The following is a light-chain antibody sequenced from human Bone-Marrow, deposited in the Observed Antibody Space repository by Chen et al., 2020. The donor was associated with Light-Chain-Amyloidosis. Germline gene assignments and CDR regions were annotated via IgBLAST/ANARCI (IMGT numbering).Light chain of an antibody. CDR1: DLPTKY. Sequence: SYELTPPPSVSVSPGQTARITCSGDDLPTKYAYWYQQKPGEAPVLVIHRDTERPSGISERLSGSSSGTTATLTISGVQAADEADYHCQSADSSGTYEVIFGGGTKLTVL. CDR2: RDT. CDR3: QSADSSGTYEVI. J-gene: IGLJ2*01. V-gene: IGLV3-25*03.